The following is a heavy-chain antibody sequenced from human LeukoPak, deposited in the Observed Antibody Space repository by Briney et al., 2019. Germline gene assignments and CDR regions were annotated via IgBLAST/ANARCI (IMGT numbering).Heavy chain of an antibody. D-gene: IGHD3-22*01. J-gene: IGHJ4*02. Sequence: PGGSLRLSCAASGFTFSSYAMNWVRQAPGKGLEWVSAITGSGGRTYYADSVKGRFTISRDNSKNTLYLQMNSLRAEDTAVYYCARDLYRIVVVPHYFDYWGQGTLVTVSS. V-gene: IGHV3-23*01. CDR2: ITGSGGRT. CDR1: GFTFSSYA. CDR3: ARDLYRIVVVPHYFDY.